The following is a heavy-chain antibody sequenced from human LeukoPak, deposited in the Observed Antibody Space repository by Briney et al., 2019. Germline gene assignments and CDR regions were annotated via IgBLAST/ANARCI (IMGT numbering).Heavy chain of an antibody. V-gene: IGHV4-31*03. CDR1: GGSISSSSYY. Sequence: PSETLSLTCTVSGGSISSSSYYWSWIRQHPGKGLEWIGYIYYSGSTYYNPSLKSRVTISVDTSKNQFSLKLSSVTAADTAVYYCASNPPRDSSGYYYMAFDYWGQGTLVTVSS. J-gene: IGHJ4*02. CDR3: ASNPPRDSSGYYYMAFDY. CDR2: IYYSGST. D-gene: IGHD3-22*01.